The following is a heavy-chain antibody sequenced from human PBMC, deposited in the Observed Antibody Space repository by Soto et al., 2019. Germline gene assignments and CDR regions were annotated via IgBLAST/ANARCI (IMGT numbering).Heavy chain of an antibody. CDR2: IFWNDDK. J-gene: IGHJ4*02. D-gene: IGHD1-26*01. V-gene: IGHV2-5*01. CDR3: VHTSLSRCPVGPLYYHDY. CDR1: GFSLNTSGVA. Sequence: QITLKESGPTLVKSTQTLTLTCSFSGFSLNTSGVAVGWIRQPPGKALEWLALIFWNDDKRYSPSLKTRLTITKDTSVNQVVLTMTNMDPVDTATYYCVHTSLSRCPVGPLYYHDYGGQGSLVTVSS.